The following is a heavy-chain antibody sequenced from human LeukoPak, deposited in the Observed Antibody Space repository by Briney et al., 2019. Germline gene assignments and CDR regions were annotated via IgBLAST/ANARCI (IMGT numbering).Heavy chain of an antibody. D-gene: IGHD3-16*01. Sequence: PGGSLRLSRAASGFPFSTFWMTWVRQAPGKGLEWVANIIQDGSERYYVDSVKGRFTISRDNAKNSLFLQMNSLRAEDTAVYYCAREGASTISHAFDVWGQGTMVTVSS. CDR1: GFPFSTFW. J-gene: IGHJ3*01. V-gene: IGHV3-7*01. CDR3: AREGASTISHAFDV. CDR2: IIQDGSER.